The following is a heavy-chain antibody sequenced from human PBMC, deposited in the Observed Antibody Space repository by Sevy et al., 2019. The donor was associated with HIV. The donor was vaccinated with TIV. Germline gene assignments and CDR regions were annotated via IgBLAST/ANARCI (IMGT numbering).Heavy chain of an antibody. Sequence: SETLSLTCTVSGGSVSSGSYYWSWIRQPPGKGLEWSGYIYYSGSTNYSPSLKSRVTISVDTSKNQFSLKLSSVTAADTAVYYCARDRRSIAAANLGMDVWGQGTTVTVSS. CDR2: IYYSGST. D-gene: IGHD6-13*01. V-gene: IGHV4-61*01. CDR1: GGSVSSGSYY. CDR3: ARDRRSIAAANLGMDV. J-gene: IGHJ6*02.